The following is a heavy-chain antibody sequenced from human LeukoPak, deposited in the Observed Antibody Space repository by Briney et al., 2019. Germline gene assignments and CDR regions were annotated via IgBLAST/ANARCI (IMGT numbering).Heavy chain of an antibody. V-gene: IGHV4-61*02. CDR2: IYTSGST. CDR1: GGSISSGSYY. J-gene: IGHJ4*02. CDR3: AKMGTTIFGVVIMDSFDY. Sequence: SQTLSLTCTVSGGSISSGSYYWSWTRQPAGKGLEWIGRIYTSGSTNYNPSLKSRVTISVDTSKNQFSLKLSSVTAADTAVYYCAKMGTTIFGVVIMDSFDYWGQGTLVTVSS. D-gene: IGHD3-3*01.